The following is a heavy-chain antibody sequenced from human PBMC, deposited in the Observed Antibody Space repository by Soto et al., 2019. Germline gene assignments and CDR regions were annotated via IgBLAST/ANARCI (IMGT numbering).Heavy chain of an antibody. D-gene: IGHD6-19*01. V-gene: IGHV3-23*01. Sequence: GGSLRLSCAASGFTFSNYAMGWVRQAPGKGLEWVSAIGGSGGRTHYADSVQGRFTISRDNSKNTLYVQMNSLGAEDTAVYYCAKTAEAVAVTVYDYWGQGALVTVPS. J-gene: IGHJ4*02. CDR2: IGGSGGRT. CDR3: AKTAEAVAVTVYDY. CDR1: GFTFSNYA.